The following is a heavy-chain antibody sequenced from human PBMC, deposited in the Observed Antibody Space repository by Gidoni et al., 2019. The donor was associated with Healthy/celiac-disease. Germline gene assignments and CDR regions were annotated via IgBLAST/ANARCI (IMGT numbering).Heavy chain of an antibody. J-gene: IGHJ2*01. CDR3: ARGYGDHYWYFDL. CDR2: ISYDGSNK. V-gene: IGHV3-30-3*01. CDR1: GFTFSSYA. D-gene: IGHD4-17*01. Sequence: QVQLVESGGGVVQPGRSLRRSCADSGFTFSSYAMHWVRQAPGKGLEWVAVISYDGSNKYYADSVKGRFTISRDNSKNTLYLQMNSLRAEDTAVYYCARGYGDHYWYFDLWGRGTLVTVSS.